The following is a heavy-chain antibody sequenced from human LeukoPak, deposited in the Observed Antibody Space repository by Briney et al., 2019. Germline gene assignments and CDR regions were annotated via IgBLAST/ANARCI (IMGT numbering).Heavy chain of an antibody. CDR3: ARDTSLGDLRFDY. Sequence: GGSLRLSCAASGFTFSSYGMRWVRQAPGKGLEWVAVIWYDGSNKFHADSVKGRFTISRDISKNTLYLQMNSLRAEDTAVYYCARDTSLGDLRFDYWGQGTLVTVSS. D-gene: IGHD2-21*02. J-gene: IGHJ4*02. CDR2: IWYDGSNK. CDR1: GFTFSSYG. V-gene: IGHV3-33*01.